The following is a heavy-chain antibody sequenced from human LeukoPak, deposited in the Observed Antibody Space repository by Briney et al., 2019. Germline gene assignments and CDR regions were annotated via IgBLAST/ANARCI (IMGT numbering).Heavy chain of an antibody. CDR3: ARDPAPRPRYFDY. J-gene: IGHJ4*02. Sequence: PGGSLRLSCAASGFTFSSYAMHWVRQAPGKGLEWVAVISYDGSNKYYADSVKGRFTISRDNSKNTLYLQMNSLRAEDTAVYYCARDPAPRPRYFDYWGQGTLVTVSS. CDR2: ISYDGSNK. D-gene: IGHD2-2*01. CDR1: GFTFSSYA. V-gene: IGHV3-30*01.